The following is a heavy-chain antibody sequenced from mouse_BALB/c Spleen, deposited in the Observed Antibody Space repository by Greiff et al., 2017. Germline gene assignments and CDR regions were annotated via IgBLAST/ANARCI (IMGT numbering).Heavy chain of an antibody. V-gene: IGHV5-9-4*01. CDR2: ISSGGSYT. Sequence: EVHLVESGGGLVKPGGSLKLSCAASGFTFSSYAMSWVRQSPEKRLEWVAEISSGGSYTYYPDTVTGRFTISRDNAKNTLYLEMSSLRSEDTAMYYCARAYYYGSSWFAYWGQGTLVTVSA. J-gene: IGHJ3*01. CDR1: GFTFSSYA. CDR3: ARAYYYGSSWFAY. D-gene: IGHD1-1*01.